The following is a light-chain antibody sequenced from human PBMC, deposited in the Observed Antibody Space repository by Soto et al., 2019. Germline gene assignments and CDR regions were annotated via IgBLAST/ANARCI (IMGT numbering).Light chain of an antibody. CDR3: QQFSGSVT. J-gene: IGKJ4*01. CDR2: GAS. Sequence: EVVLTQSPGTLSLSPGERATLSCRASQSVRSTYLGWDQQKPGQAPRLLIYGASKRQSGIPDRFSGGGSGTDFTLTISSLQPDDFAVYYCQQFSGSVTFGGGTKVDIK. CDR1: QSVRSTY. V-gene: IGKV3-20*01.